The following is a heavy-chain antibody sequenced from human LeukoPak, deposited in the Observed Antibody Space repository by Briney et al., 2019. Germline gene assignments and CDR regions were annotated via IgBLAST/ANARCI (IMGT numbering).Heavy chain of an antibody. CDR3: AADGFWNGDPYTYYYYGVDV. V-gene: IGHV1-58*01. J-gene: IGHJ6*02. CDR2: IVVGSGNT. D-gene: IGHD3-3*01. Sequence: GASVKVSCKASGFTFTTSAVQWVRQARGQRLEWIGWIVVGSGNTSYAQKFQERVTITRDMSTSTAYMELSSLRSEDTAVYYCAADGFWNGDPYTYYYYGVDVWGQGTTVTVSS. CDR1: GFTFTTSA.